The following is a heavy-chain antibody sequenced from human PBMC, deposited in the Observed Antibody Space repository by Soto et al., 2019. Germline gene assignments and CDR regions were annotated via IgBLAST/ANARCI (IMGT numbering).Heavy chain of an antibody. CDR1: GGSISSGDFS. CDR3: ARGPIWAAATNNFFDP. J-gene: IGHJ5*02. V-gene: IGHV4-30-2*01. D-gene: IGHD2-2*01. Sequence: QLQLQESGSGLVKPSQTLSLTCAVSGGSISSGDFSWSWIRQPPGRGLEWIGYIYHSGSPNYNPSPKSRVTIEIDPSKNQISLRLNSVTAADTAVYYGARGPIWAAATNNFFDPWGQGTLVTVSS. CDR2: IYHSGSP.